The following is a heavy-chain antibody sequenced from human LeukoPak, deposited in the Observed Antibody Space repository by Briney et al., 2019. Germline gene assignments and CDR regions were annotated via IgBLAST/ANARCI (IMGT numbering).Heavy chain of an antibody. D-gene: IGHD6-6*01. V-gene: IGHV4-34*01. Sequence: PSETLSLTCAVYGGSFSGYYRSWIRQPPGKGLEWIGEINHSGSTNYNPSLKSRVTISVDTSKNQFSLKLSSVTAADTAVYYCARGAGNEYSSSSRFDYWGQGTLVTVSS. CDR3: ARGAGNEYSSSSRFDY. J-gene: IGHJ4*02. CDR2: INHSGST. CDR1: GGSFSGYY.